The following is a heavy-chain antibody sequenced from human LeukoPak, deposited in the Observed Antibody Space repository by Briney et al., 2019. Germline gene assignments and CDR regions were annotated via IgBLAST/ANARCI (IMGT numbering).Heavy chain of an antibody. CDR2: ISYDGSNK. D-gene: IGHD3-10*01. Sequence: GGSLRLSCAASGFTFSNAWMTWVRQAPGKGLEWVAVISYDGSNKYYADSVKGRFTISRDNSKNTLYLQMNSLRAEDTAVYYCAKDYGWFGELLSWGQGTLVTVSS. CDR3: AKDYGWFGELLS. J-gene: IGHJ4*02. CDR1: GFTFSNAW. V-gene: IGHV3-30*18.